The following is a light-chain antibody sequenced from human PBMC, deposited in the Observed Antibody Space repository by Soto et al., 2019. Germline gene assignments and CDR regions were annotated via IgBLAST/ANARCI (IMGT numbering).Light chain of an antibody. CDR2: AAS. CDR3: HKYNSAPFA. CDR1: QGITDF. Sequence: DIQMTQSPSSLSASIGDRVTITCRASQGITDFLAWYQQKPGKVPKLLIYAASTLQSGVPSRFSGSGSGTDFTLTISCLQPEDVATYYCHKYNSAPFAFGPGTKVDIK. J-gene: IGKJ3*01. V-gene: IGKV1-27*01.